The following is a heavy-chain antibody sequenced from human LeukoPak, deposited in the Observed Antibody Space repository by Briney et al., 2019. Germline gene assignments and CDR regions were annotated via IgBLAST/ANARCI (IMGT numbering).Heavy chain of an antibody. J-gene: IGHJ6*03. CDR1: GYTFTSYA. CDR2: IIPSGSST. D-gene: IGHD3-3*01. Sequence: GASVKVSCKASGYTFTSYAINWVRQAPGQGLEWMGIIIPSGSSTTYAQKFQGSVTMTRDMSTSTGYMELSSLRSEDTAVYYCARGQRAHVEWSSYMDVWGKGTTVTVSS. V-gene: IGHV1-46*01. CDR3: ARGQRAHVEWSSYMDV.